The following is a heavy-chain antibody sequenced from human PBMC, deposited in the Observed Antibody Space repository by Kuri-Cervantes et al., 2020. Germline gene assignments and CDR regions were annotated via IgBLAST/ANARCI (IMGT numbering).Heavy chain of an antibody. CDR1: GFTFSSYW. CDR3: ARVPRARGSGTVTTL. J-gene: IGHJ4*02. D-gene: IGHD4-17*01. Sequence: GGSLRLSCAASGFTFSSYWMSWVRQAPGKGLEWVANIKQDGSEKYYVDSVKGRFTISRDNAKNSLYLQMNSLRAEDTAVYYCARVPRARGSGTVTTLWGQGTLVTVSS. V-gene: IGHV3-7*01. CDR2: IKQDGSEK.